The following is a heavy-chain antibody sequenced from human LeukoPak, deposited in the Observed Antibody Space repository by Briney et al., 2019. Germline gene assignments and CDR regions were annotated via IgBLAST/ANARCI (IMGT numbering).Heavy chain of an antibody. J-gene: IGHJ3*02. V-gene: IGHV3-23*01. CDR1: GFTLSSYA. Sequence: GGSLRLSCAASGFTLSSYAMSSVRQAPGKGLEWVSAISGSGGSTYYADSVKGRFTISRDNSKNTLYLQMNSLRAEDTAVYYCAKGKGTVTTAFDIWGQGTMVTVSS. D-gene: IGHD4-17*01. CDR2: ISGSGGST. CDR3: AKGKGTVTTAFDI.